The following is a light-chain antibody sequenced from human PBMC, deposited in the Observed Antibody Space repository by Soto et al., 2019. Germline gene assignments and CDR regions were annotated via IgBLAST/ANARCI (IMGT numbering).Light chain of an antibody. V-gene: IGLV2-14*01. J-gene: IGLJ2*01. Sequence: QSALTQPASVSGSPGQSITISCAGTRDDIGAYDYVSWYQQHPGNAPKLLVYEVTNRPSGVSDRFSGSKPGNTASLTISGLQAEDEADYYCNSYTNSSAVVFGGGTKSPS. CDR2: EVT. CDR3: NSYTNSSAVV. CDR1: RDDIGAYDY.